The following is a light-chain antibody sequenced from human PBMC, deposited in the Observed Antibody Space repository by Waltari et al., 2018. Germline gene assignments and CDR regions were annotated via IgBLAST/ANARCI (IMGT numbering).Light chain of an antibody. CDR2: RAS. V-gene: IGKV3-15*01. Sequence: ELVMTQSPATLSVSPGERASLSCMASQSASTSLAWYQQTPGQAPRLLIYRASPRAAGIPDRFSGSGSGTEFTLTISSLQSEDSAIYYCQQYNIWPWTFGQGTKVDIK. CDR3: QQYNIWPWT. J-gene: IGKJ1*01. CDR1: QSASTS.